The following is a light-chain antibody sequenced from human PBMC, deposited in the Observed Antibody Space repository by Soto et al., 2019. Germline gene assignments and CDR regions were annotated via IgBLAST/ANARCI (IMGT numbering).Light chain of an antibody. CDR1: QSISNW. CDR3: QQYNTFWT. V-gene: IGKV1-5*01. Sequence: DIQMTQSASTLSGSLGDRVTITCRASQSISNWLAWYQQKPVKAPKLLIYDASSLESGVPSRVSGSGSGTEFTLTISSLKPDDFATYYCQQYNTFWTFGPGTKVDI. J-gene: IGKJ1*01. CDR2: DAS.